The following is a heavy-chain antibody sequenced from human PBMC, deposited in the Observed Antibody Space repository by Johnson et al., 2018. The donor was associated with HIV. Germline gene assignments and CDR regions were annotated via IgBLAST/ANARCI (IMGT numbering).Heavy chain of an antibody. CDR3: ARDGRWPRDAFDI. D-gene: IGHD4-23*01. V-gene: IGHV3-66*01. Sequence: VQLVESGGGLVQPGGSLRLSCAASAFTVSDNYLSWVRQGPGKGLEWVSVIYTGGSTYYADSVTGRFTISRDNAKNSLYLQMNSLRVEDTAVYYCARDGRWPRDAFDIWGQGTMVSVSS. CDR1: AFTVSDNY. CDR2: IYTGGST. J-gene: IGHJ3*02.